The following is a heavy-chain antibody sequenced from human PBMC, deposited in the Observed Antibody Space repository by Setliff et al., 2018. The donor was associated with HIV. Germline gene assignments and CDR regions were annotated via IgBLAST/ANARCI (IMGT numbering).Heavy chain of an antibody. Sequence: LRLSCAASGFRFHDYAMHWVRQAPGKGLEWVSLVRWDGLGTYYADSVKGRFNISRDNAKNSLYLQMNSLRAEYTAVYYCARDGGLGYWGQGTLVTVSS. CDR3: ARDGGLGY. CDR1: GFRFHDYA. D-gene: IGHD3-16*01. CDR2: VRWDGLGT. V-gene: IGHV3-43D*04. J-gene: IGHJ4*02.